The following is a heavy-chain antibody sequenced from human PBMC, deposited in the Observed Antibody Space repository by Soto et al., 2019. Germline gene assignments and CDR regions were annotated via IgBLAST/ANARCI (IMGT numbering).Heavy chain of an antibody. CDR3: MRRHSRFSGSVPSDYFDS. CDR2: IDPSDSDT. V-gene: IGHV5-51*01. J-gene: IGHJ4*02. Sequence: GESLKISCRGSGYNFGNNWIAWVRQMPGKGLEWMGIIDPSDSDTKYSPSFQGQVTISVDKSISTAYLQWSSLKASDTAMYYCMRRHSRFSGSVPSDYFDSWGQGTQVTVSS. CDR1: GYNFGNNW. D-gene: IGHD6-25*01.